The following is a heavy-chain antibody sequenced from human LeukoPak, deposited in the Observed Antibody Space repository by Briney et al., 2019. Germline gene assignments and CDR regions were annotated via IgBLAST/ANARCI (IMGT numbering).Heavy chain of an antibody. CDR2: ISAYNGNT. D-gene: IGHD4-17*01. J-gene: IGHJ4*02. CDR1: GYTFTSYG. CDR3: ARRYGDSGLRDY. V-gene: IGHV1-18*01. Sequence: ASVKVSCEASGYTFTSYGISWVRHAPGQGREWMGWISAYNGNTNYAQKLQGRVTITTDTTTSTAYMELRRLRSEDTAVNYCARRYGDSGLRDYWGPGTLFTVSS.